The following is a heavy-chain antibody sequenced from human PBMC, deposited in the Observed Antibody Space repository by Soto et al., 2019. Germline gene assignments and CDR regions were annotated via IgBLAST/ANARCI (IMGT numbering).Heavy chain of an antibody. CDR3: ARQNYYSGMDV. V-gene: IGHV1-18*01. CDR2: ISAYNGNT. J-gene: IGHJ6*02. Sequence: VASVKVSCKASGYTFTSYFITWVRQAPGQGLEWMGWISAYNGNTNYAQMLQGRVTMTTDTSTATAYMEMTSLRSHDTAVYYCARQNYYSGMDVWGQGTTVTVPS. CDR1: GYTFTSYF.